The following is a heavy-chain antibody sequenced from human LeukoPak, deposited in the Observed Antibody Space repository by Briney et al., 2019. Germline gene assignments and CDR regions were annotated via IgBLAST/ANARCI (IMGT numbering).Heavy chain of an antibody. CDR3: AKIEGKYQLANIPDS. V-gene: IGHV3-30*02. CDR1: GFTFSYFG. D-gene: IGHD2-2*01. J-gene: IGHJ4*02. CDR2: IRYDGSNE. Sequence: GGSLRLSCVASGFTFSYFGMHWVRQAPGKGLEWVAFIRYDGSNEYYGESVKGRFTTSRDNSKNTLYLQMNSLRVEDTAAYYCAKIEGKYQLANIPDSWGQGTLVTVSS.